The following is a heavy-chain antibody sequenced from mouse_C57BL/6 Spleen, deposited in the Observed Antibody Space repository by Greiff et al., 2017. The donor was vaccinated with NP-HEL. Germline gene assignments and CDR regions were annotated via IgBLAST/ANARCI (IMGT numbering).Heavy chain of an antibody. D-gene: IGHD4-1*01. CDR3: ARQTGTYWYFDV. Sequence: DVKLVESGGGLVKPGGSLKLSCAASGFTFSDYGMHWVRQAPEKGLEWVAYISSGSSTIYYADTVKGRFTISRDNAKNTLFLQMTSLRSEDTAMYYCARQTGTYWYFDVWGTGTTVTVSS. CDR1: GFTFSDYG. J-gene: IGHJ1*03. CDR2: ISSGSSTI. V-gene: IGHV5-17*01.